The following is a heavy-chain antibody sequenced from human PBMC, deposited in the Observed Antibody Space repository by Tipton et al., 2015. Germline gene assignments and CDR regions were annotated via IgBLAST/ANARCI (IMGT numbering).Heavy chain of an antibody. D-gene: IGHD6-13*01. CDR2: TYYRSKWYN. V-gene: IGHV6-1*01. CDR3: ARGAQHSTWS. Sequence: GLVKPSQTLSLTCAISGDTVSSNTAAWNWIRQSPSRGLEWLGRTYYRSKWYNDYAVSVKRRITVNPDTTKNQFTLHLNFATPDDTAMYYCARGAQHSTWSCGQGTLVTVSS. J-gene: IGHJ5*02. CDR1: GDTVSSNTAA.